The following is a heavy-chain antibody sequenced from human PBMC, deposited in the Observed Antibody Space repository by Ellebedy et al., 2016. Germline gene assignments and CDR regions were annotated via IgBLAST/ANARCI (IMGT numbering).Heavy chain of an antibody. V-gene: IGHV1-18*01. Sequence: ASVKVSXXASGYTFTSYGISWVRQAPGQGLEWMGWISAYNGNTNYAQKLQGRVTMTTDTSTNTAYMELRSLRFDDTAVYYCARDTRDGVGTSEAYYDLWGQGTLVTVS. CDR2: ISAYNGNT. D-gene: IGHD3-3*01. CDR3: ARDTRDGVGTSEAYYDL. J-gene: IGHJ4*02. CDR1: GYTFTSYG.